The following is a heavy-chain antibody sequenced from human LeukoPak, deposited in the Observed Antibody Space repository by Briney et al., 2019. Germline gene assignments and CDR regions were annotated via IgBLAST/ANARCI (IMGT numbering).Heavy chain of an antibody. V-gene: IGHV3-23*01. CDR1: GFTFSSYA. CDR2: ISGSGGST. J-gene: IGHJ4*02. Sequence: GGSLRLSCAASGFTFSSYAMSWVRQAPGKGLEWVSAISGSGGSTYYADSVKGRFTISRDNSKNTLYLQMNSLGAEDTAVYYCAKGGLRFLEWLLYDYWGQGTLVTVSS. D-gene: IGHD3-3*01. CDR3: AKGGLRFLEWLLYDY.